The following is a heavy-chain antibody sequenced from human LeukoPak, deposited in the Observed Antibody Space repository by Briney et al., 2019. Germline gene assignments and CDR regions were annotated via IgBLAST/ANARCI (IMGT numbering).Heavy chain of an antibody. Sequence: PGGSLRLSCAASGFTFSGYGMHWVRQAPGKGLEWVAFIRYDGSNKYYADSVKGRFTISRDNSKNTLYLQMNSLRAEDTAVYYCAKDYPSSSWYFDYWGQGTLVTVSS. CDR3: AKDYPSSSWYFDY. CDR2: IRYDGSNK. CDR1: GFTFSGYG. V-gene: IGHV3-30*02. D-gene: IGHD6-13*01. J-gene: IGHJ4*02.